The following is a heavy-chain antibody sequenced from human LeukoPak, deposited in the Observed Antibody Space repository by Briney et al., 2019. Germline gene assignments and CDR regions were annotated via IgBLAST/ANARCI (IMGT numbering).Heavy chain of an antibody. CDR3: ARHPPSSAGAYDI. D-gene: IGHD3-10*01. J-gene: IGHJ3*02. V-gene: IGHV4-30-2*01. Sequence: PSQTLSLTCAVSGGSISSGGYSWSWIRQPPGKGLEWIGYIYHSGSTSYNPSLKSRVTVSVDTSKNQFSLKLVSVTAADTAVYYCARHPPSSAGAYDIWGQGTMVTVSS. CDR1: GGSISSGGYS. CDR2: IYHSGST.